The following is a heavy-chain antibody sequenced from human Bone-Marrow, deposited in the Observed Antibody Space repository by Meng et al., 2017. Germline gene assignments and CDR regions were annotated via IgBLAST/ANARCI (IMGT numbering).Heavy chain of an antibody. CDR1: GFTFSSYA. CDR3: TTTYYDYVWGSYPDFDY. CDR2: ISYDGSNK. Sequence: GESLKISCAASGFTFSSYAMHWVRQAPGKGLEWVAVISYDGSNKYYADSVKGRFTISRDNSKNTLYLQMNSLRAEDTAVYYCTTTYYDYVWGSYPDFDYWGQGTLVTVSS. D-gene: IGHD3-16*01. V-gene: IGHV3-30*04. J-gene: IGHJ4*02.